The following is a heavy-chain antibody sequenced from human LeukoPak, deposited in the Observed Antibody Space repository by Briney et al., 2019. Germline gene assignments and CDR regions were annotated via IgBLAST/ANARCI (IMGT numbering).Heavy chain of an antibody. CDR2: IYYGGNT. CDR3: ARDNDISRGFYYAMDV. D-gene: IGHD3-9*01. CDR1: GDSISTYY. Sequence: PSETLSLTCTVSGDSISTYYWSWVRQPPGKGLEWIGYIYYGGNTNYNPSHKSRVTISVDTSKNQFSLKLSSVTAVDTAVYYCARDNDISRGFYYAMDVWGQGATVIVSS. V-gene: IGHV4-59*01. J-gene: IGHJ6*02.